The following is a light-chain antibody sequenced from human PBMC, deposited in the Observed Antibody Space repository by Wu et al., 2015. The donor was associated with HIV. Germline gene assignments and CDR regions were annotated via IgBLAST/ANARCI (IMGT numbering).Light chain of an antibody. CDR1: QSVSKY. CDR2: DVS. J-gene: IGKJ4*01. Sequence: EIVLTQSPATLSLSPGERATLSCRASQSVSKYLAWYQQKPGQAPSLLIYDVSKRATGIPARFSGSGSGTDFTLTISSLEPEDFAVYYCQQRSDWPPVTFGGGTKVEI. CDR3: QQRSDWPPVT. V-gene: IGKV3-11*01.